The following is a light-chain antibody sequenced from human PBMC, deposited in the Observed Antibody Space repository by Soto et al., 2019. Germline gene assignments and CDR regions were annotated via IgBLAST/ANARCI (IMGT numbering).Light chain of an antibody. J-gene: IGLJ3*02. V-gene: IGLV6-57*02. Sequence: NFMLTQPHSVSESPGKTVIISCTGSSGSIASNYVQWYQQRPGSAPTTVIYEDNQRPSGVPDRFSGSIDSSSNSASLTISGLKTEDEADYCCQSYECNSQVFGGGTKLTVL. CDR2: EDN. CDR1: SGSIASNY. CDR3: QSYECNSQV.